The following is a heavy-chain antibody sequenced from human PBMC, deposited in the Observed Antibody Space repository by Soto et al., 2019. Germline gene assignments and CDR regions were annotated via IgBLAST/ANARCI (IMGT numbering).Heavy chain of an antibody. J-gene: IGHJ4*02. CDR2: IYYSGST. CDR1: GGSISSSSYY. D-gene: IGHD3-22*01. V-gene: IGHV4-39*01. Sequence: SETLSLTCTVSGGSISSSSYYWGWIRQPPGKGLEWIGSIYYSGSTYYNPSLKSRVTISVDTSKNQFSLKLSPVTAADTAVYYCARRDVYDSSGYQRGFDYWGRGTLVTVSS. CDR3: ARRDVYDSSGYQRGFDY.